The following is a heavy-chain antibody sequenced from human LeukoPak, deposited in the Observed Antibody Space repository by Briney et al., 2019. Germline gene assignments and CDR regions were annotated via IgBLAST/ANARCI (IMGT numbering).Heavy chain of an antibody. CDR1: GYTFTSYY. J-gene: IGHJ4*02. D-gene: IGHD1-1*01. CDR2: ISAYNGNT. V-gene: IGHV1-18*04. CDR3: ARDTKKTGTLFVY. Sequence: ASVQVSCKASGYTFTSYYMHWVRQAPGQGLAWMGWISAYNGNTNYAQKLQGRVTMTTDTSTSTAYIKLRSLKSDETAGYYCARDTKKTGTLFVYWGQGTLVTVSS.